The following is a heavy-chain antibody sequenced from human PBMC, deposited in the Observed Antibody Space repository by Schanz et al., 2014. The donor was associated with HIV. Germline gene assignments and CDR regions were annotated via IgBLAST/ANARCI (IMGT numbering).Heavy chain of an antibody. CDR1: GFTFSNYA. J-gene: IGHJ4*02. V-gene: IGHV3-7*01. CDR3: ARDYRFATDS. Sequence: EVQVVESGGGLVKPGGSLRLSCVASGFTFSNYAMSWVRQAPGKGLEWVANIKEDGSVKGEVDSVKGRFTISRDNAKNSLYLQMNSLRVDDTAVYYCARDYRFATDSWGQGTLVTVSS. CDR2: IKEDGSVK. D-gene: IGHD3-16*02.